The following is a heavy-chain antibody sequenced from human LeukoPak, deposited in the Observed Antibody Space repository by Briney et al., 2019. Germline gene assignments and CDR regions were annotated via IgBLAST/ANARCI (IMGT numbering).Heavy chain of an antibody. Sequence: PGGSLRLSCAASGFTFSNYGMTWVRQVPEKGLEWVSFIDKTGSTIYYADSVKGGFTISRDNAKNSLSLQMSSLRDEDTAAYYCVRGLSYSGSYWGQGTLVTVS. J-gene: IGHJ4*02. CDR3: VRGLSYSGSY. CDR2: IDKTGSTI. D-gene: IGHD1-26*01. CDR1: GFTFSNYG. V-gene: IGHV3-48*02.